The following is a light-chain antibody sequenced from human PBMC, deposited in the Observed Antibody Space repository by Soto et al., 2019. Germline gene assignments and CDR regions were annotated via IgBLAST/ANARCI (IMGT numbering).Light chain of an antibody. V-gene: IGLV1-51*01. CDR1: SSSVGHES. J-gene: IGLJ3*02. CDR2: DNY. Sequence: QSVLTQPPSVSAAPGQTVTISCSGSSSSVGHESVSWYQSLPGTAPKLLIYDNYKRPSGIPDRFSGSQSGTSATLGITGLQAGDEADYYCGTLDPTLNVGVFGGGTKLTVL. CDR3: GTLDPTLNVGV.